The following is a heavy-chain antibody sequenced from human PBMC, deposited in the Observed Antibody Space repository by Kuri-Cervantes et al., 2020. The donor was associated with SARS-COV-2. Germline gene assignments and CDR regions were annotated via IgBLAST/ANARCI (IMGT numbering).Heavy chain of an antibody. Sequence: GGSLRLSCAASGFTFSDYYMSWIRQAPGKGLEWVSYISSSGSTIYYADSVKGRFTISRDNAKNSLYLQMNSLRAEDTAVYYCATALIVATVDYWGQGTLDTVSS. V-gene: IGHV3-11*04. CDR3: ATALIVATVDY. J-gene: IGHJ4*02. CDR2: ISSSGSTI. D-gene: IGHD5-12*01. CDR1: GFTFSDYY.